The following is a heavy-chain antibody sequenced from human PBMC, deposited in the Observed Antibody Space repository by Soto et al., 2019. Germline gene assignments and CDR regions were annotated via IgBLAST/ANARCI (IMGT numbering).Heavy chain of an antibody. CDR2: ISSSGSTI. CDR1: GFTFGDYC. D-gene: IGHD4-17*01. V-gene: IGHV3-11*01. CDR3: ARDLPYDYGGNSPFDY. Sequence: SLRLSCAAAGFTFGDYCVSWILQATGKGLEWVSYISSSGSTIYYADSVKGRFTISRDNAKNSLYLQMSSLRAEDTAVYFCARDLPYDYGGNSPFDYWGQGTLVTVSS. J-gene: IGHJ4*02.